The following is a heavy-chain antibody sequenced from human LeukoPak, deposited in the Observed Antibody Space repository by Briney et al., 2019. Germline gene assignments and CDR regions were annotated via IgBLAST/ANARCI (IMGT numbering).Heavy chain of an antibody. D-gene: IGHD3-9*01. V-gene: IGHV1-3*01. Sequence: ASVKVSCKASGYTFTSYAMHWVRQAPGQRLEWMGWINAGNGNTKYSQKFQGRVTITRDTSASTAYMELSSLRSKDTAVYYCARDSVGGGILTGYYFDYWGQGTLVTVSS. CDR2: INAGNGNT. J-gene: IGHJ4*02. CDR1: GYTFTSYA. CDR3: ARDSVGGGILTGYYFDY.